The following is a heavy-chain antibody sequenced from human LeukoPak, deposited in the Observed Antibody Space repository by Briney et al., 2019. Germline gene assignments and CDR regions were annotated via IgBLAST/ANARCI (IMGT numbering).Heavy chain of an antibody. Sequence: PGGSLRLSCAASGFTFSSYSMNWVRQAPGKGLEWVSSISSSSSYIYYADSVKGRFTLSRDNAKNSLFLQMNSLRAEDTAVYFCARVVISSGYFSDYWGQGTLVTVSS. V-gene: IGHV3-21*04. CDR1: GFTFSSYS. CDR3: ARVVISSGYFSDY. D-gene: IGHD3-22*01. J-gene: IGHJ4*02. CDR2: ISSSSSYI.